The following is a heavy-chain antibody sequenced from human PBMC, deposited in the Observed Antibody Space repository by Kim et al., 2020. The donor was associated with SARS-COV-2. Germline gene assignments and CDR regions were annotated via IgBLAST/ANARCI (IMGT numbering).Heavy chain of an antibody. CDR3: AGGKGLMVRGAGNY. J-gene: IGHJ4*02. CDR1: GGSFSGYY. Sequence: SETLSLTCAVYGGSFSGYYWSWIRQPPGKGLEWIGEINHSGSTNYNPSLKSRVTISVDTSKNQFSLKLSSVTAADTAVYYCAGGKGLMVRGAGNYWGQGTLVTVSS. V-gene: IGHV4-34*01. D-gene: IGHD3-10*01. CDR2: INHSGST.